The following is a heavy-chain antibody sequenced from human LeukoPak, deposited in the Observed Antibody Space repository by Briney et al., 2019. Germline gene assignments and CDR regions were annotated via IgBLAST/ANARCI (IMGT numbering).Heavy chain of an antibody. D-gene: IGHD3-22*01. J-gene: IGHJ4*02. CDR1: GFTFSSYA. CDR2: ISGSGGST. Sequence: GGSLRLSCAASGFTFSSYAMGGVRQAPGKGLEWVSAISGSGGSTYYAYSVKGRFTISRDNSKNTLYLQMNSLRAEDTAVYYCAKDGNYDSSGYYDYWGQGTLVTVSS. V-gene: IGHV3-23*01. CDR3: AKDGNYDSSGYYDY.